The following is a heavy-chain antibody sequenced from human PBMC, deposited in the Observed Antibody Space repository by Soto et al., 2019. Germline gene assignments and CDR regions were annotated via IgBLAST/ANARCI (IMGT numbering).Heavy chain of an antibody. CDR1: VFTFSSYA. D-gene: IGHD5-18*01. V-gene: IGHV3-30*18. Sequence: QPGGSLRLSCAASVFTFSSYAMHWVRQAPGKXLXWVAAILYDGSKKSYEATVTGRFNTSSDHSNNTLYLQINSLRDEHTDVYYCDKDNIYVDTAMVTIGYYFEYWGQGTLVTVSS. CDR2: ILYDGSKK. J-gene: IGHJ4*02. CDR3: DKDNIYVDTAMVTIGYYFEY.